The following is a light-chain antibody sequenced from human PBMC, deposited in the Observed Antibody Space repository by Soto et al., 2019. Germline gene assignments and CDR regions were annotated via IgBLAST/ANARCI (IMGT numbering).Light chain of an antibody. CDR1: QSVSSSY. CDR2: GAS. J-gene: IGKJ1*01. CDR3: QQYGSSPGT. V-gene: IGKV3-20*01. Sequence: EIVLTQSSGTLSLSPGERATLSCRASQSVSSSYLAWYQQKPGQAPRLLIYGASSRATGIPDRFSGSGSGTDFTLTISRLEPEDFAVYYCQQYGSSPGTFGQGTE.